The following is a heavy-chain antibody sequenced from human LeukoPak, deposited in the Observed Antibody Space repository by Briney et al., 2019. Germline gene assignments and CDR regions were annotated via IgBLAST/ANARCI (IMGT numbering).Heavy chain of an antibody. D-gene: IGHD2-15*01. CDR2: IWYDGSKE. V-gene: IGHV3-33*01. CDR1: GYTFRSYG. CDR3: ARDPCSARSCPPWD. Sequence: GRSLRLSCAASGYTFRSYGMHWVRQAPGKGLEWVAAIWYDGSKEYYADSVKGRFTISRDDSKSTLYLQMNSLRDEDTAAYYCARDPCSARSCPPWDWGQGTQVIVSS. J-gene: IGHJ4*02.